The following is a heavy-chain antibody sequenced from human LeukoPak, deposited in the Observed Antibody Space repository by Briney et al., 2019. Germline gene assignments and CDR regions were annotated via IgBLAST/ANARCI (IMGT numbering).Heavy chain of an antibody. Sequence: ASVKVSCKASGYTLTGYYMHWVRQAPGQGLEWMGWINPNSGGTNYAQKFQGRVTMTRDTSISTAYMELSRLRSDDTAVYYCASTNCSGGSCYQMNFDYWGQGTLVTVSS. CDR1: GYTLTGYY. D-gene: IGHD2-15*01. CDR2: INPNSGGT. J-gene: IGHJ4*02. CDR3: ASTNCSGGSCYQMNFDY. V-gene: IGHV1-2*02.